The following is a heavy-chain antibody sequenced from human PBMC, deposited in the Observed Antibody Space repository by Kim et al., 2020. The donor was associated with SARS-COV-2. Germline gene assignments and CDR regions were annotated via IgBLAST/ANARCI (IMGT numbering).Heavy chain of an antibody. Sequence: SETLSLTCTVSGGSISSGGYYWSWIRQHPGKGLEWIGYIYYSGSTYYNPSLKSRVTISVDTSKNQFSLKLSSVTAADTAVYYCARYDVPLLELRSTGYFDYWGQGTLVTVSS. CDR1: GGSISSGGYY. D-gene: IGHD4-17*01. J-gene: IGHJ4*02. CDR3: ARYDVPLLELRSTGYFDY. V-gene: IGHV4-31*03. CDR2: IYYSGST.